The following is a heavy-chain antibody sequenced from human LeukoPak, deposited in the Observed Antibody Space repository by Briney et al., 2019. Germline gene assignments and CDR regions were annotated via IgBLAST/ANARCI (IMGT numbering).Heavy chain of an antibody. J-gene: IGHJ3*02. CDR1: GYTFTSYG. CDR2: ISAYNGNT. V-gene: IGHV1-18*01. D-gene: IGHD3-22*01. Sequence: GASVKVSCKTSGYTFTSYGISWVRQAPGQGLEWMGWISAYNGNTNYAQKLQGRVTMTTDTSTSTAYMELRSLRSDDTAVYYCARDLHTYYYDGSGPVDDAFDIWGQGTMVTVSS. CDR3: ARDLHTYYYDGSGPVDDAFDI.